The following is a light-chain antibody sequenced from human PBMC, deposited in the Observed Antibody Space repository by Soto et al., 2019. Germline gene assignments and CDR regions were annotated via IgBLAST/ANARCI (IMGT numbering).Light chain of an antibody. J-gene: IGLJ1*01. CDR3: SSYKTAGNYV. CDR1: SSDIGTYNY. Sequence: QSALTQPASVSGSPGQSITISCIGTSSDIGTYNYVAWYQQHPAKTPKLIIYHVSYRPSGVSNRFSGSNSGNTASLTISGLQAEDEADYYCSSYKTAGNYVFGTGTKVTVL. CDR2: HVS. V-gene: IGLV2-14*01.